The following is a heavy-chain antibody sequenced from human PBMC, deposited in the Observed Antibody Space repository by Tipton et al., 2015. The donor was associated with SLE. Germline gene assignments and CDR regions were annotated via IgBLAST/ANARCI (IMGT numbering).Heavy chain of an antibody. CDR1: GFTFSSYA. Sequence: SLRLSCAASGFTFSSYAMHWVRQAPGKGLEWVAVISYDGSNKYYADSVKGRFTISRDNAKNSLYLQMNSLRAEDTAVYYCARDPWPTGDGYYLDYWGQGTLVTVSS. J-gene: IGHJ4*02. CDR3: ARDPWPTGDGYYLDY. D-gene: IGHD7-27*01. CDR2: ISYDGSNK. V-gene: IGHV3-30*04.